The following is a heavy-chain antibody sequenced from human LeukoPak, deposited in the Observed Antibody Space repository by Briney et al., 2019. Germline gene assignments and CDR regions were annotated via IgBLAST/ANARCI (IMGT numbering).Heavy chain of an antibody. J-gene: IGHJ4*02. CDR1: GYTFTGYY. CDR3: AREAIAAAGPLDY. V-gene: IGHV1-2*02. Sequence: ASVKVSCKASGYTFTGYYMHWVRQAPGQGLEWMGWINPNSGGTNYAQKFQGRVTMTRDTSNSTAYMELSRLRSDDTAVYYCAREAIAAAGPLDYWGQGTLVTVSS. CDR2: INPNSGGT. D-gene: IGHD6-13*01.